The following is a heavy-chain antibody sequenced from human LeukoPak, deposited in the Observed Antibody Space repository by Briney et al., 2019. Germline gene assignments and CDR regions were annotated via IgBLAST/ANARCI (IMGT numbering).Heavy chain of an antibody. CDR3: ATPGFGGDAFDI. CDR1: GYTLTELS. V-gene: IGHV1-24*01. CDR2: FDPEDGET. Sequence: GASAKVSCKVSGYTLTELSMHWVRQAPGKGLEWMGGFDPEDGETIYAQKFQGRVTMTEDTSTDTAYMELSSLRSEDTAVYYCATPGFGGDAFDIWGQGTMVTVSS. D-gene: IGHD3-16*01. J-gene: IGHJ3*02.